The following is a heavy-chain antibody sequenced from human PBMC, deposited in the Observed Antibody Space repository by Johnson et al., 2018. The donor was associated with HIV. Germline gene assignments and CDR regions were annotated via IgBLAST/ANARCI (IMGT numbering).Heavy chain of an antibody. CDR2: ISYDGSNK. J-gene: IGHJ3*02. CDR3: AKDWYDAGPLMALDI. CDR1: GFTFSSYG. D-gene: IGHD2-8*01. V-gene: IGHV3-30*18. Sequence: QVQVVESGGGVVQPGRSLRLSCAASGFTFSSYGMHWVRQAPGKGLEWVAVISYDGSNKYYADSVKGRFTISRDNSKNTLYLQMNSLRAEDTAVYYCAKDWYDAGPLMALDIWGQGTMVTVSS.